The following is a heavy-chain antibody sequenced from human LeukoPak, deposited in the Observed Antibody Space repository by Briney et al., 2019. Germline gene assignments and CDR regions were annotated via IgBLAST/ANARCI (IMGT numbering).Heavy chain of an antibody. D-gene: IGHD6-19*01. CDR1: GYTFTGYY. J-gene: IGHJ4*02. Sequence: ASVKVSCKASGYTFTGYYMHWVRQAPGQGLEWMGIINPSGGSTSYAQKFQGRVTMTRDTSTSTVYMELSSLRSEDTAVYYCAREPSSGWYRALGLFDYWGQGTLVTVSS. V-gene: IGHV1-46*01. CDR2: INPSGGST. CDR3: AREPSSGWYRALGLFDY.